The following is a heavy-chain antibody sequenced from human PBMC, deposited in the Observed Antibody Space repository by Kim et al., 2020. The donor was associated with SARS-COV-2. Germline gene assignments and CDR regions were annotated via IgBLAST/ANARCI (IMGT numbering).Heavy chain of an antibody. Sequence: YAASAKGRFTIARDKATNSLHRQMNSLRAEDTDAYYCARDLIQWELPLDYWGQGTLVTVSS. D-gene: IGHD1-26*01. CDR3: ARDLIQWELPLDY. J-gene: IGHJ4*02. V-gene: IGHV3-21*01.